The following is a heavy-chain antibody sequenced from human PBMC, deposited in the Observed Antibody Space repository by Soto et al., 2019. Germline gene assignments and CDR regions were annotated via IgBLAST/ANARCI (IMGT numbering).Heavy chain of an antibody. CDR3: ARDIRGFSRALDY. CDR1: GGSVNSDNYY. D-gene: IGHD5-18*01. Sequence: ETLSLTCNVSGGSVNSDNYYWTWVRQPPGKGLEWIGNIHNSGTTNYNPSLQNRVTISIDTSKNQYSLKLTSVTAADAALYYCARDIRGFSRALDYWGRGTPVTVSS. CDR2: IHNSGTT. J-gene: IGHJ4*02. V-gene: IGHV4-61*01.